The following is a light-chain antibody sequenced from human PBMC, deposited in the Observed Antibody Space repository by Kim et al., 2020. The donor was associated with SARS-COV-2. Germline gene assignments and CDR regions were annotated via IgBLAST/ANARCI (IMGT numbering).Light chain of an antibody. CDR3: HQSYSTRFT. CDR2: AAS. J-gene: IGKJ3*01. Sequence: GDRVTITCRASQSIDTYLNWYQQKPGKAPKLLIYAASSLQSGVPSRFSGSGSGTVFTLTISSLRPEDFATYYCHQSYSTRFTFGPGTKVDIK. CDR1: QSIDTY. V-gene: IGKV1-39*01.